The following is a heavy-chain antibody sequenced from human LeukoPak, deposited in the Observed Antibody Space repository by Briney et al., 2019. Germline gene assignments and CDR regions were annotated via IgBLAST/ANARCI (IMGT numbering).Heavy chain of an antibody. CDR3: AKDEATSGGGLAS. CDR2: MYTGGTT. J-gene: IGHJ4*02. D-gene: IGHD3-16*01. CDR1: GFTVSGTH. Sequence: GGSLRLSCAASGFTVSGTHMSWVRQAPGKGLEWVSAMYTGGTTYYADSVQGRFTIPRDNSKNTLYLQMNSLRAEDTAVYYCAKDEATSGGGLASWGQGTLVTLFS. V-gene: IGHV3-53*01.